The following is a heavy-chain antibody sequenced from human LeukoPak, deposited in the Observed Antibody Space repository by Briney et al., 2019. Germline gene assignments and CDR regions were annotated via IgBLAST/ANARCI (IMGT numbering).Heavy chain of an antibody. CDR3: AKYCGGDCYGMDV. Sequence: TGGSLRLSRTASGFTFSSYWMSWVRQAPGKGLEWVANIKQDGSEKDYVDSVKGRFTISRDNAKNSLYLQMNSLRAEDTAVYYCAKYCGGDCYGMDVWGQGTTVTVSS. CDR1: GFTFSSYW. CDR2: IKQDGSEK. D-gene: IGHD2-21*01. J-gene: IGHJ6*02. V-gene: IGHV3-7*01.